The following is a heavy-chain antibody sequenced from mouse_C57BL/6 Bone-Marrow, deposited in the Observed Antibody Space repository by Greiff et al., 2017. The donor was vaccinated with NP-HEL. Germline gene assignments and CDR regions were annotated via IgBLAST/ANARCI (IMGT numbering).Heavy chain of an antibody. CDR2: ISSGGSYT. CDR1: GFTFSSYG. CDR3: ARCRVRRRFAY. Sequence: DVMLVESGGDLVKPGGSLKLSCAASGFTFSSYGMSWVRQTPDKRLEWVATISSGGSYTYYLDSVKGRFTISRDNAKNTLYLQMSSLKSEDTAMYYCARCRVRRRFAYWGQGTLVTVSA. J-gene: IGHJ3*01. V-gene: IGHV5-6*02. D-gene: IGHD2-14*01.